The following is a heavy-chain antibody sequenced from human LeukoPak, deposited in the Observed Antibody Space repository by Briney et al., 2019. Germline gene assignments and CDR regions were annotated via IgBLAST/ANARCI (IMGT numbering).Heavy chain of an antibody. D-gene: IGHD4-23*01. CDR1: GGSLSGYY. V-gene: IGHV4-34*01. Sequence: PSETLSLTCAVYGGSLSGYYWSWIRQPPGKGLEWIGEINHSGSTNYNPSLKSRVTISVDTSKNQFSLKLSSVTAADTAVYYCASNVDYGGNSVGYWGQGTLVTVSS. J-gene: IGHJ4*02. CDR3: ASNVDYGGNSVGY. CDR2: INHSGST.